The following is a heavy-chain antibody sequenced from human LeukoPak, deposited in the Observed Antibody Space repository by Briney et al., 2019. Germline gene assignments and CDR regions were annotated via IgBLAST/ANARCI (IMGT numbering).Heavy chain of an antibody. V-gene: IGHV3-73*01. CDR2: IRSKANSYAT. CDR1: GFTFSGSA. Sequence: GGSLRLSCAASGFTFSGSAMHWVRQASGKGLEWVGRIRSKANSYATAYAASVKDRFTISRDDSKNTAYLQMNSLKTEDTAVYYCTRHYLCSGGSCYSTNYWGQGTLVTVSS. CDR3: TRHYLCSGGSCYSTNY. D-gene: IGHD2-15*01. J-gene: IGHJ4*02.